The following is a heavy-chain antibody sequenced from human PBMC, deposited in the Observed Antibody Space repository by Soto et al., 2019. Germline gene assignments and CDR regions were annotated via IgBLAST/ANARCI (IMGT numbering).Heavy chain of an antibody. CDR3: ARDPKTSGGQHWAFNYFDS. Sequence: GGSLRLSCAASGFSFSISPMHWVRQAPGKGPEWVALISYDGTNKFYADSVKGRFTISRDNSKSTLYLQVDSLRPEDAAAYYCARDPKTSGGQHWAFNYFDSWGQGTLVTVSS. J-gene: IGHJ4*02. CDR2: ISYDGTNK. D-gene: IGHD7-27*01. V-gene: IGHV3-30-3*01. CDR1: GFSFSISP.